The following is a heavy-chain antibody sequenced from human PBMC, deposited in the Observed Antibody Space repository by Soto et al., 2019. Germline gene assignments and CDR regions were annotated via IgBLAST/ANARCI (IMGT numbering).Heavy chain of an antibody. D-gene: IGHD6-19*01. CDR2: MNPNSGNT. V-gene: IGHV1-8*01. Sequence: QVPLVQSGAEVKQPGASVKVSCKASGYTFTSYDINWVRQATGQGLEWMGWMNPNSGNTGYAQKFQGRVTMTRNTSISTAYMELSSLRSEDTAVYYCARERSSGWYVDYWGQGTLVTVSS. CDR3: ARERSSGWYVDY. J-gene: IGHJ4*02. CDR1: GYTFTSYD.